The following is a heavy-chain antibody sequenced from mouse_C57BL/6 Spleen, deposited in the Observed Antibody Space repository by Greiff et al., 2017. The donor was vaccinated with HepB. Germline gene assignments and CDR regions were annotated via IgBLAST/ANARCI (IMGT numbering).Heavy chain of an antibody. J-gene: IGHJ4*01. CDR2: IHPNSGST. CDR1: GYTFTSYW. Sequence: VQLQQSGAELVKPGASVKLSCKASGYTFTSYWMHWVKQRPGQGLEWIGMIHPNSGSTNYNEKFKSKATLTVDKSSSTAYMQLSSLTSEDSAVYYCARRPYGYGGAMDYWGQGTSVTVSS. V-gene: IGHV1-64*01. D-gene: IGHD2-2*01. CDR3: ARRPYGYGGAMDY.